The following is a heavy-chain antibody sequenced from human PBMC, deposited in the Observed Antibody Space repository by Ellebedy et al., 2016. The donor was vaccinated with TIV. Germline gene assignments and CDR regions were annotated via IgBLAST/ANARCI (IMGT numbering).Heavy chain of an antibody. J-gene: IGHJ4*01. CDR1: GLNFNNAW. D-gene: IGHD5-12*01. V-gene: IGHV3-15*01. CDR2: IKSKSDGETA. CDR3: TILLRPTDY. Sequence: GESLKISCATSGLNFNNAWMNWVRQAPGKGLEWVAHIKSKSDGETADYAAPVEGRFTVSRDDSKNTLYLQMNSLQIEDTAVYYCTILLRPTDYWGQGTLVAVSS.